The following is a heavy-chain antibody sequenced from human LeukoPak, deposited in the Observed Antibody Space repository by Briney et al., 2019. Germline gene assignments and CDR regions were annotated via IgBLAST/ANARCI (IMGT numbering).Heavy chain of an antibody. J-gene: IGHJ4*02. CDR2: ISGSGGST. Sequence: GGSLRLSCAASGFTFSSYAMSWVRQAPGKGLGWVSAISGSGGSTYYADSVKGRFTISRDNSKHTLYLQMNSLRAEDTAVYYCAKDPSYSSSSGYWGQGTLVTVSS. CDR1: GFTFSSYA. CDR3: AKDPSYSSSSGY. V-gene: IGHV3-23*01. D-gene: IGHD6-6*01.